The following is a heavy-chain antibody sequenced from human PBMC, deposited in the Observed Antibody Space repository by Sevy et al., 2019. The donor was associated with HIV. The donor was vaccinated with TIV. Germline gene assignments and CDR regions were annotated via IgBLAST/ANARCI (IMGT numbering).Heavy chain of an antibody. D-gene: IGHD3-9*01. V-gene: IGHV3-21*01. CDR1: GFTFSSYS. J-gene: IGHJ4*02. Sequence: GGSLRLSCAASGFTFSSYSMNWVRQAPGKGLEWVSSISSSSSYIYYADSVKGRFTISRDNAKNSLYLQMNSLRVEDTAVYYCAREGLRYFDYWGQGTLVTVSS. CDR3: AREGLRYFDY. CDR2: ISSSSSYI.